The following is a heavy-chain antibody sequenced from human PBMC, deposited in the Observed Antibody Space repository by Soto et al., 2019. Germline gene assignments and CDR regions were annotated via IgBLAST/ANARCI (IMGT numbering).Heavy chain of an antibody. D-gene: IGHD5-18*01. CDR3: ARGLAYGYTYYYYGMDV. CDR1: GFTVSSNY. V-gene: IGHV3-53*02. J-gene: IGHJ6*02. Sequence: EVQLVETGGGLIQPGGSLRLSCAASGFTVSSNYMSWVRQAPGKGLEWVSVIYSGGSTYYADSVKGRFTISRDNSKNTLYLQMNSVRAEDTAVYYCARGLAYGYTYYYYGMDVWGQGTTVTVSS. CDR2: IYSGGST.